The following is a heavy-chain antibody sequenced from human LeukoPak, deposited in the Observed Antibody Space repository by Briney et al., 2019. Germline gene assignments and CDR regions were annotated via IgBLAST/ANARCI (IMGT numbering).Heavy chain of an antibody. CDR2: IYYSGST. J-gene: IGHJ6*02. V-gene: IGHV4-30-4*01. CDR1: GGSISSGDYY. Sequence: SETLSLTCTVSGGSISSGDYYWSWIRQPPGKGLEWIGYIYYSGSTYYNPSLESRLTTSVDTSKTHFSLRLSSVTAADTAVYYCARDRSGYNGMDVWGQGTTVTVSS. CDR3: ARDRSGYNGMDV. D-gene: IGHD3-3*01.